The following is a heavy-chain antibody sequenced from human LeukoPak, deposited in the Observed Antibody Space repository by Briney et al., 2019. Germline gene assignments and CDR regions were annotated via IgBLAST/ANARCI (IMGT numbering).Heavy chain of an antibody. CDR2: ISGSGGTT. CDR1: GFTFDTYA. V-gene: IGHV3-23*01. D-gene: IGHD6-6*01. Sequence: PGGSLRLSCAASGFTFDTYAMSWVRQAPGKGPEWVSAISGSGGTTYYADSVKGRFTISSDNSKNTLYLQMNSLRAEDTAVYYCAKAAAPAARNFQHWGQGTLVTVSS. J-gene: IGHJ1*01. CDR3: AKAAAPAARNFQH.